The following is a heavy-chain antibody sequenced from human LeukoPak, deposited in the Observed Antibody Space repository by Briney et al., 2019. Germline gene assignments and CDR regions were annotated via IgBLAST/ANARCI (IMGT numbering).Heavy chain of an antibody. CDR3: ARDRTPNYYYGMDV. CDR2: ISYDGSNK. Sequence: GGSLRLSCAASGFTFSSYAMHWVRHAPGKGLEWVAVISYDGSNKYYVDSVKGRFTISRDNSKNTLYLQMNSLRAEDTAVYYCARDRTPNYYYGMDVWGQGTTVTVSS. J-gene: IGHJ6*02. CDR1: GFTFSSYA. V-gene: IGHV3-30*04.